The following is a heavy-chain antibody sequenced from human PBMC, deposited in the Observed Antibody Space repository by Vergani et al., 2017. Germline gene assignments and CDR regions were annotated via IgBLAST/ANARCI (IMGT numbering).Heavy chain of an antibody. V-gene: IGHV1-69*12. D-gene: IGHD4-17*01. Sequence: QVQLVQSGAEVKKPGSSVKVSCKASGGTFSSYAISWVRQAPGQGLEWMGGIIPIFGTANYAQKFQGRVTITADESTSTAYMELSSLRSEDTAVYYCARTMYSGVPYGDYLHFDYWGQGTLVTVSS. J-gene: IGHJ4*02. CDR1: GGTFSSYA. CDR2: IIPIFGTA. CDR3: ARTMYSGVPYGDYLHFDY.